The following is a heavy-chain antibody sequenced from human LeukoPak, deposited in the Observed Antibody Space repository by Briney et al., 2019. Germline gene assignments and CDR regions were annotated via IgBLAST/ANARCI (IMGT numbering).Heavy chain of an antibody. V-gene: IGHV3-33*01. CDR3: ARDTYSSSWYSQAYYYYMDV. D-gene: IGHD6-13*01. CDR1: GVTFSSYG. Sequence: GVSLRLSCAASGVTFSSYGMHWVRQAPGKGLEWVAVIWYDGSNAYYADSVKGRFTISRDNSKNTLYLQMNSLRAEDTAVYYCARDTYSSSWYSQAYYYYMDVWGKGTTVTVSS. J-gene: IGHJ6*03. CDR2: IWYDGSNA.